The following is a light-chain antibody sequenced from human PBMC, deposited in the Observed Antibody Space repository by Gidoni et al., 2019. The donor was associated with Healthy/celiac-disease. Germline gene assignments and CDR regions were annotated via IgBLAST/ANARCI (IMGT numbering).Light chain of an antibody. Sequence: EIVFTQSPATLSLSPGERATLSCRASQSVSSYLAWYQQKPGQAPRLLIYEASNRAPGISARFSGSGAGTDVTLTSSSLAPEDFAVYYCQQSSNDLTFGGGTKVEIK. CDR2: EAS. CDR3: QQSSNDLT. V-gene: IGKV3-11*01. J-gene: IGKJ4*02. CDR1: QSVSSY.